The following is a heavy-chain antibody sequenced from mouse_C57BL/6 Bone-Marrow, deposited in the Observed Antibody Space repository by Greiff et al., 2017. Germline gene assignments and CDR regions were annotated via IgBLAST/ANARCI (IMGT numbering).Heavy chain of an antibody. J-gene: IGHJ2*01. CDR2: IYPTSGRT. CDR1: GYTFTSYW. V-gene: IGHV1-55*01. Sequence: QVQLKQPGAELVKPGASVKMSCKASGYTFTSYWITWVKQRPGQGLEWIGDIYPTSGRTNYNEKFKSKAILTVDTSSNTAYMQRSSLPSEDSAVFYGARSGPLGRSFDYWGQGTTLTVSS. CDR3: ARSGPLGRSFDY. D-gene: IGHD4-1*01.